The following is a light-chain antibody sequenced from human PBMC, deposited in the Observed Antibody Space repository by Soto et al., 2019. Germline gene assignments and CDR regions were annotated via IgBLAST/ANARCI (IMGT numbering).Light chain of an antibody. Sequence: DIQMTQSPSSLSASVGDRVTISCRASQIISTYLNWYQQKPGTAPRLLISRASSVKSGVPPRFSGSGSGRDFTLTISSLRPEDIATYLCQQSYTSPPWTFGQGTKGEVK. CDR2: RAS. CDR1: QIISTY. CDR3: QQSYTSPPWT. V-gene: IGKV1-39*01. J-gene: IGKJ1*01.